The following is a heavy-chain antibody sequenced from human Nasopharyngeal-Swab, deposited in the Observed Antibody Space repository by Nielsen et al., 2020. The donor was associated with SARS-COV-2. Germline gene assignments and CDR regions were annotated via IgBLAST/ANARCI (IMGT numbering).Heavy chain of an antibody. D-gene: IGHD2-15*01. V-gene: IGHV1-18*01. CDR1: GYTFTSYG. CDR2: ISAYNGNT. Sequence: ASVKVSCKASGYTFTSYGISWVRQAPGQGLEWMGWISAYNGNTNYAQKLQGRVTMTTDTSTSTVYMELRSLRSDDTAVYYCARGGEHCSGGSCYLNYYYGMDVWGQGTTVTVSS. CDR3: ARGGEHCSGGSCYLNYYYGMDV. J-gene: IGHJ6*02.